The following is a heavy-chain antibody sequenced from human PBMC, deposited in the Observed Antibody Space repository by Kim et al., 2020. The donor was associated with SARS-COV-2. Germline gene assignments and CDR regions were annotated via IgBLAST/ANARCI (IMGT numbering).Heavy chain of an antibody. J-gene: IGHJ4*02. V-gene: IGHV5-10-1*01. D-gene: IGHD3-22*01. CDR2: IDPSNSYT. CDR1: GYTFTSYW. Sequence: GESLKISCKGSGYTFTSYWITWVRQIPGKGLEWMGRIDPSNSYTNYSPSFQGHVTISADKPTSTAYLQWSGLKASDTGMYYCARHTYYYDSSAYTYYLDYWGQGTLVTVSS. CDR3: ARHTYYYDSSAYTYYLDY.